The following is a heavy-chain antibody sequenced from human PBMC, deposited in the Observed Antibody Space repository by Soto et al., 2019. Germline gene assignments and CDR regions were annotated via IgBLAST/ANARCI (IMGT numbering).Heavy chain of an antibody. Sequence: PGGSLRLSCAASGFTFSSDAMHWVRQAPGKGLEWVAVISYDGSNKYYADSVKGRFTISRDNSKNTLYLQMNSLRAEDTAVYYCASNAYSSALTVLVAWGQGTLVTVSS. CDR3: ASNAYSSALTVLVA. J-gene: IGHJ5*02. CDR2: ISYDGSNK. V-gene: IGHV3-30-3*01. D-gene: IGHD6-19*01. CDR1: GFTFSSDA.